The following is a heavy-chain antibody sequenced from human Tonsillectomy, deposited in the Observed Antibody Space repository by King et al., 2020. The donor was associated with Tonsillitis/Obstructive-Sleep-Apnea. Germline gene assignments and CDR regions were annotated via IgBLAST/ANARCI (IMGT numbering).Heavy chain of an antibody. J-gene: IGHJ3*02. CDR1: GGTFSSYA. D-gene: IGHD3-16*01. Sequence: QLVQSGAEVKKPGSSVKVSCKASGGTFSSYAISCVRQAPGQGLEWMGGIIPIFGTANYAQKFQGRVTCTADESTRTAYMELSSLRSEDTAVYYCERGALTFGGVIEDDAFDIWGQGTMVTVSS. CDR3: ERGALTFGGVIEDDAFDI. CDR2: IIPIFGTA. V-gene: IGHV1-69*12.